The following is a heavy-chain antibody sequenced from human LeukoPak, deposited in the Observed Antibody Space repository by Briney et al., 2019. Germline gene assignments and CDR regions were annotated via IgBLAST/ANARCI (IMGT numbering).Heavy chain of an antibody. CDR2: IIPIFGTA. CDR1: GGTFSSYA. CDR3: ARDSLYGSGARTPDY. Sequence: RASVKVSSKASGGTFSSYAISWVRQAPGQGLEWMGRIIPIFGTANYAQKFQGRVTITTDESTSTAYMELSSLRSEDTAVYYCARDSLYGSGARTPDYWGQGTLVTVSS. V-gene: IGHV1-69*05. J-gene: IGHJ4*02. D-gene: IGHD3-10*01.